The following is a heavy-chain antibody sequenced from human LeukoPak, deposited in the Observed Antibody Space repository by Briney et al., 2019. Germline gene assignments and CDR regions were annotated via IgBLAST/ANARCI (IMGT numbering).Heavy chain of an antibody. J-gene: IGHJ4*02. D-gene: IGHD3-16*02. CDR3: ARGLRSDY. V-gene: IGHV1-8*01. CDR1: GYIFSNYV. Sequence: ASVKVSCKASGYIFSNYVINWVRQAAGHGLEWMGWMNPNSGRRVYAQKLQGRVTMTRNSSINTAYMELTSLRSDDRAVYYCARGLRSDYWGQGTLVTVSS. CDR2: MNPNSGRR.